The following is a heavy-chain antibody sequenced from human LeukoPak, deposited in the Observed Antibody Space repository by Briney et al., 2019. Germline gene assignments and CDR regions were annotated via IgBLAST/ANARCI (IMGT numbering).Heavy chain of an antibody. J-gene: IGHJ4*02. D-gene: IGHD3-10*01. CDR1: GYTFTGYY. Sequence: ASVNVSCKASGYTFTGYYMHWVRQAPGQGLGWMGWINPNSGGTNYAQKFQGRVTMTRDTSISTAYMELSRLRSDDTAVYYCARDLHYYGSGARPGYWGQGTLVTVSS. V-gene: IGHV1-2*02. CDR3: ARDLHYYGSGARPGY. CDR2: INPNSGGT.